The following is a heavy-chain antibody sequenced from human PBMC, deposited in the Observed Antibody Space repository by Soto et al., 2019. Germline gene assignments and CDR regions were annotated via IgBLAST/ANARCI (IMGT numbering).Heavy chain of an antibody. V-gene: IGHV3-23*01. J-gene: IGHJ4*02. CDR1: GFTFSSYA. Sequence: GGSLRLSCAASGFTFSSYAMNWVRQAPGKGLEWVSVISGGGVSPYYADSVKGRFTISRDNSKNTLYLQMNSLSAEDTAVYYCAKSRSPYFDYWGQGTLVTVSS. CDR3: AKSRSPYFDY. CDR2: ISGGGVSP.